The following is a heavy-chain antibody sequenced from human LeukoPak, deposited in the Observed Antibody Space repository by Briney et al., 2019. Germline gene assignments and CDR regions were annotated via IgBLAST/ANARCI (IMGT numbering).Heavy chain of an antibody. CDR3: AKDRLSTPIAPRFDP. V-gene: IGHV3-23*01. CDR1: GFTFSSYA. CDR2: ISGSGAST. Sequence: PGGSLRLSCSASGFTFSSYAMSWVRQAPGKGLEWVSVISGSGASTSYTDSVHGRFTISRDNSKNTLYLQMNSLRAEDTALYYCAKDRLSTPIAPRFDPWGQGTQVTVSS. D-gene: IGHD2-21*02. J-gene: IGHJ5*02.